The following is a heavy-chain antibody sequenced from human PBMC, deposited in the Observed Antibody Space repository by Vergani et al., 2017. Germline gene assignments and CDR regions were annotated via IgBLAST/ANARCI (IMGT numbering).Heavy chain of an antibody. D-gene: IGHD3-22*01. CDR2: IRSKAYGGTT. CDR3: TRDKLQYYYDSSGYYDR. Sequence: EVQLVESGGGLVQPGRSLRLSCTASGFTFGDYAMSWFRQAPGKGLAWVGFIRSKAYGGTTEYAASVKGRFTISRDDSKSIAYLQMNSLKTEDTAVYYCTRDKLQYYYDSSGYYDRWGQGTLVTVSS. V-gene: IGHV3-49*03. J-gene: IGHJ5*02. CDR1: GFTFGDYA.